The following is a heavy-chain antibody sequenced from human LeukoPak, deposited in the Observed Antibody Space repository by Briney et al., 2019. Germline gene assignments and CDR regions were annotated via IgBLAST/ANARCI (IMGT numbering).Heavy chain of an antibody. CDR3: ARGGSTYYYYYMDV. D-gene: IGHD2-2*01. V-gene: IGHV4-39*07. Sequence: SETLSLTCTVSGGSISSSDSYWGWIRQPPGKGLEWIGTISYSGSTYYNPSLKSRVTISVDTSKNQFSLRLSSVTAADTAVYYCARGGSTYYYYYMDVWGKGTTVTISS. CDR2: ISYSGST. CDR1: GGSISSSDSY. J-gene: IGHJ6*03.